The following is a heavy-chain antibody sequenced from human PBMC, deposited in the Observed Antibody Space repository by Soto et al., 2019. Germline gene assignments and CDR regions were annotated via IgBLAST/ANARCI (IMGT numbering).Heavy chain of an antibody. D-gene: IGHD3-16*01. J-gene: IGHJ5*02. CDR2: IYYSGST. V-gene: IGHV4-31*03. CDR1: GGSISSCGYY. CDR3: ARVGGINWFDP. Sequence: SETLSLTCTVSGGSISSCGYYWSWIRQHPGKGLEWIGYIYYSGSTYYNPSLKSRVTISVDTSKNQFSLKLSSVTAADTAVYYCARVGGINWFDPWGQRTLVTVSS.